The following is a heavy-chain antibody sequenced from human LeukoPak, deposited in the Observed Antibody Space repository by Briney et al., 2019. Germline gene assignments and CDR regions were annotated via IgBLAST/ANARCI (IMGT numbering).Heavy chain of an antibody. CDR1: GFTFRSYG. CDR3: AKDGEIGVDY. CDR2: IWYDGSNK. V-gene: IGHV3-30*02. J-gene: IGHJ4*02. D-gene: IGHD3-10*01. Sequence: GGSLRLSCAASGFTFRSYGMHGVRQAPGKGLEGVAGIWYDGSNKYYADSVKGRFTISRDHSKNTLHLQMNSLRPEATAVYYCAKDGEIGVDYWGQGTLVTVSS.